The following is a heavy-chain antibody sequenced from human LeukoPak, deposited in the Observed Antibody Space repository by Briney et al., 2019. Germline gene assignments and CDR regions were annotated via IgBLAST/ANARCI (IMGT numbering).Heavy chain of an antibody. CDR3: ARDFCGGDCYSRSTYMDV. CDR1: GGTFSSYA. V-gene: IGHV1-2*06. Sequence: ASVKVSCKASGGTFSSYAISWVRQAPGQGLEWMGRINPNSGGANYAQKFQGRVTMTRATSISTAYMELSRLRSDDTAVYYCARDFCGGDCYSRSTYMDVWGKGTTVTVSS. CDR2: INPNSGGA. J-gene: IGHJ6*04. D-gene: IGHD2-21*02.